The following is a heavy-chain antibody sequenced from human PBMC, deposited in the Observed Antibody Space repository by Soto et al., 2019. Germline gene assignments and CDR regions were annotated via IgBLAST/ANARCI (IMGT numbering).Heavy chain of an antibody. Sequence: PSQTLSLTCAISGDSVSSNSAAWNWIRQSPSRGLEWLGRTYYRSKWYNDYAVSVKSRITINPDTSKNQFSLQLNSVTPEDTAVYYCARDSFHCRSTSCLLFDYYGMDVWGQGTTVTVSS. D-gene: IGHD2-2*01. V-gene: IGHV6-1*01. J-gene: IGHJ6*02. CDR3: ARDSFHCRSTSCLLFDYYGMDV. CDR2: TYYRSKWYN. CDR1: GDSVSSNSAA.